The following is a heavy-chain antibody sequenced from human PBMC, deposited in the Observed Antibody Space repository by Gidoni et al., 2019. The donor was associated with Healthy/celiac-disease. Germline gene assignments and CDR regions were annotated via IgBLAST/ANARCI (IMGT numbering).Heavy chain of an antibody. J-gene: IGHJ4*02. CDR3: ARLSGYDWAFDY. D-gene: IGHD5-12*01. Sequence: QVQLQESGPGLVKPSETLSLTCPVSGCSISSYYWSWIRQPPGKGLEWIGYIYYSGSTNYNPSLKSRVTISVDTSKNQFSLKLSSVTAADTAVYYCARLSGYDWAFDYWGQGTLVTVSS. CDR1: GCSISSYY. CDR2: IYYSGST. V-gene: IGHV4-59*08.